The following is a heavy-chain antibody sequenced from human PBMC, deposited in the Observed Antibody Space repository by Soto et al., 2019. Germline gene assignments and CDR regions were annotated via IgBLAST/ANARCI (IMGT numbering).Heavy chain of an antibody. J-gene: IGHJ4*02. CDR3: AETQVHVKKTDFWSGYRFDY. V-gene: IGHV3-23*01. D-gene: IGHD3-3*01. Sequence: SGGSXRLSCAASGFTFSSYAMSWVRQAPGKGLEWVSAISGSGGSTYYADSVKGRFTISRDNSKNTLYLQMNSLRAEDTAVYYCAETQVHVKKTDFWSGYRFDYWGQGTLVTVSS. CDR1: GFTFSSYA. CDR2: ISGSGGST.